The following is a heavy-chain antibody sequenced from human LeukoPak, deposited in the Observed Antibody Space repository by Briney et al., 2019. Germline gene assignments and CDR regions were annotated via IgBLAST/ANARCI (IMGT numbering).Heavy chain of an antibody. Sequence: ASVTVSCKASGCTFTGYYMHWVRQAPAQGLEWMGWINPNSGGTNYAQKFQGRVTMTRDTSISTAYMELSRLRSDDTAVYYCARFGELYWFDLWGQGTLVTVSS. CDR1: GCTFTGYY. V-gene: IGHV1-2*02. J-gene: IGHJ5*01. CDR2: INPNSGGT. CDR3: ARFGELYWFDL. D-gene: IGHD3-10*01.